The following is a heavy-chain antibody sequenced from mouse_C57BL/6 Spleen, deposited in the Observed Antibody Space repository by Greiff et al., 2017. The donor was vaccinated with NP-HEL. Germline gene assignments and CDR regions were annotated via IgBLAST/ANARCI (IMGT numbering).Heavy chain of an antibody. V-gene: IGHV1-42*01. CDR1: GYSFTGYY. CDR3: ASPSTSSFAY. J-gene: IGHJ3*01. CDR2: INPSTGGT. Sequence: EVQLVESGPELVKPGASVKISCKASGYSFTGYYMNWVKQSPEKSLEWIGEINPSTGGTTYNQKFKAKATLTVDKSSSTAYMQLKSLTSEDSAVYYCASPSTSSFAYWGQGTLVTVSA.